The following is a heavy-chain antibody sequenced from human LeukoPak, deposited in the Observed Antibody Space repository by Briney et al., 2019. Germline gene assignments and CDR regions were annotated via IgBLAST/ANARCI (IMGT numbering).Heavy chain of an antibody. CDR1: GYSISSDKY. Sequence: PSETLSLTCEVSGYSISSDKYWGWIRQPPGKGLEWIGSIYHTGSTYYNPSLKSRVSISVDTSKHQFSLKFTSVTAADTAVYYCARSHSGWQGHNNWFDPWGQGTLVTVSS. V-gene: IGHV4-38-2*01. J-gene: IGHJ5*02. D-gene: IGHD6-19*01. CDR2: IYHTGST. CDR3: ARSHSGWQGHNNWFDP.